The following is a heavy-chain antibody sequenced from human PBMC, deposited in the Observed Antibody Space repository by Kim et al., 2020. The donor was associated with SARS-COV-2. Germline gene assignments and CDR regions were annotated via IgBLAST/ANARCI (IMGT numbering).Heavy chain of an antibody. J-gene: IGHJ4*02. CDR1: GFSFSNAW. CDR3: IADGSGACCSNY. CDR2: IRSISDGGTV. D-gene: IGHD3-10*01. Sequence: GGSLRLSCAASGFSFSNAWMTWVRQAPGKGLEWIGRIRSISDGGTVDHGAAMKGRFSISRDDSKNTIYLEINNLKTEDTALYRCIADGSGACCSNYWGQGTLVTVSS. V-gene: IGHV3-15*01.